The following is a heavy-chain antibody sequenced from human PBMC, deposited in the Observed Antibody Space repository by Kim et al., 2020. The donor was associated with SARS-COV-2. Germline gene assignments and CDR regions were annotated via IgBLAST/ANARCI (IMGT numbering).Heavy chain of an antibody. Sequence: GGSLRLSCAASGFTFSSYGMHWVRQAPGKGLEWVAVISYDGSNKYYADSVKGRFTISRDNSKNTLYLQMNSLRAEDTAVYYCAKRPDGYFDWLPLDYWGQGTLVTVSS. J-gene: IGHJ4*02. V-gene: IGHV3-30*18. D-gene: IGHD3-9*01. CDR2: ISYDGSNK. CDR3: AKRPDGYFDWLPLDY. CDR1: GFTFSSYG.